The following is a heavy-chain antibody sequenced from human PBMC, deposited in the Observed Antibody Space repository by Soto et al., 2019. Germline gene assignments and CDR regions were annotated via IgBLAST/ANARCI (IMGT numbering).Heavy chain of an antibody. D-gene: IGHD3-22*01. CDR3: ARLVYDSRLNYLYFDH. V-gene: IGHV4-4*02. CDR2: VYNDGSA. J-gene: IGHJ4*02. CDR1: GVSISSGNA. Sequence: SETLSLTCDVSGVSISSGNAWSWVRQPPGKGLEWIAEVYNDGSANYHPSPGSRAPISVDRSKNQFSLRLSSVTAADTGKYYCARLVYDSRLNYLYFDHWGQGTLVTVSS.